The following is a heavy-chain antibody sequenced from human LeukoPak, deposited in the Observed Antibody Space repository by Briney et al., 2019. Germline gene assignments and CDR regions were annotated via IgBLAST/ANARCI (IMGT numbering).Heavy chain of an antibody. D-gene: IGHD3-10*01. Sequence: ASVKVSCKASGYTFTGYYMHWVRQAPGQGLEWMGWINPNSGGTNYAQKFQGRVTMTRDTSISTAYMELSRLRSDDTAVYYCAAAPPYYYGSGSYQLLNYWGQGTLVTVSS. CDR1: GYTFTGYY. CDR3: AAAPPYYYGSGSYQLLNY. J-gene: IGHJ4*02. CDR2: INPNSGGT. V-gene: IGHV1-2*02.